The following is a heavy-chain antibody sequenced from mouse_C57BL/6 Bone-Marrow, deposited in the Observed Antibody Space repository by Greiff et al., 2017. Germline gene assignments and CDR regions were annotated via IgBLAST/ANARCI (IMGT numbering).Heavy chain of an antibody. V-gene: IGHV10-3*01. CDR2: IRSKSSNYAT. J-gene: IGHJ2*01. CDR3: VRAGMVTNYFDY. Sequence: EVKLMESGGGLVQPKGSLKLSCAASGFTFNTYAMHWVRQAPGTGLEWVARIRSKSSNYATYSADSVKDRFTITRDDSQSMLYLQMNNLKTEDTAMYYCVRAGMVTNYFDYWGQGTTLTVSS. CDR1: GFTFNTYA. D-gene: IGHD2-2*01.